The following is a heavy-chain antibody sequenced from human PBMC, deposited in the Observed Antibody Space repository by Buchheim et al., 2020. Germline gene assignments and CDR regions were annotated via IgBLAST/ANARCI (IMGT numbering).Heavy chain of an antibody. CDR3: ARQGSTITRWFDS. D-gene: IGHD4-11*01. CDR1: GYNFDTSW. J-gene: IGHJ5*01. CDR2: IYPRDSEI. V-gene: IGHV5-51*01. Sequence: EVQLVQSGAEMKKPREFLKISCKGSGYNFDTSWIGWVRQMPGKGLEWMGIIYPRDSEIRYGPSFQGQVTIPADRSINTAYLQWSSLKASDTAMYYCARQGSTITRWFDSWGQGTL.